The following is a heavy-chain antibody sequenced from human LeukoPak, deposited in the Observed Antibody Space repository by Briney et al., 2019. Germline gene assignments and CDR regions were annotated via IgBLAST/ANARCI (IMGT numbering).Heavy chain of an antibody. CDR3: GKHNSTLEY. CDR2: IRSDGSDK. V-gene: IGHV3-30*02. Sequence: GGSLRLSSAPRGFIFWTTGMHCGRQAPGKGLEWVAFIRSDGSDKSYAGSVMGRFTISRDNSKNTLYLQMNTLTAEDTAVYYCGKHNSTLEYWGQGTLVTVSS. J-gene: IGHJ4*02. CDR1: GFIFWTTG. D-gene: IGHD2/OR15-2a*01.